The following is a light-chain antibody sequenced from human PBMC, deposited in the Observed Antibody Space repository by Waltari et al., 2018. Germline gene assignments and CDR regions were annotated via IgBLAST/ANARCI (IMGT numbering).Light chain of an antibody. Sequence: QSVLTQPASVSGSPGQSITISCTGTSSDIGGYNHFSWYQQHPGKAPKLMIYDVSRWPSGVSHRFSGSKSGNTASLTISGLQAEDEAHYYCTSYTSTNTVIFGGGTKVTVL. CDR1: SSDIGGYNH. V-gene: IGLV2-14*03. CDR3: TSYTSTNTVI. J-gene: IGLJ2*01. CDR2: DVS.